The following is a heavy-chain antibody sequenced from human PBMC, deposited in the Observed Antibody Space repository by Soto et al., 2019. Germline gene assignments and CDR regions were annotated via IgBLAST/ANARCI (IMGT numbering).Heavy chain of an antibody. CDR2: INPILSMS. CDR1: GDTFAFYS. CDR3: ATSYGSGYRALDY. J-gene: IGHJ4*02. D-gene: IGHD3-10*01. V-gene: IGHV1-69*02. Sequence: QVQLVQSGAEVKRPGSSVKVSCTASGDTFAFYSINWVRQAPGLGLEWMGRINPILSMSNYAQRFQGRVTMTADKSTSTAYMVLNSLRSEDTAMYYCATSYGSGYRALDYWGQGALVTVSS.